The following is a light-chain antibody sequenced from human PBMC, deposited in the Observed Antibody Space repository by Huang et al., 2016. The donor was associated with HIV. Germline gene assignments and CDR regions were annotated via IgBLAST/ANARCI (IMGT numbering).Light chain of an antibody. CDR2: AAS. V-gene: IGKV1-6*02. J-gene: IGKJ1*01. CDR1: QDITNE. Sequence: AIQLTQSPSSLSASVGDRVTITCRASQDITNELGWYQQKPGKAPKLLISAASTLRSGVPSRFSGSGSGTDFTLTISRLQPEDFATYFCLQDFTYPRTFGQGTRVEI. CDR3: LQDFTYPRT.